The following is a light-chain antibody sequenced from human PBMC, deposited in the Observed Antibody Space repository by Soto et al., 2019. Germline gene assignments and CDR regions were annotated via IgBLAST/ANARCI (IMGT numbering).Light chain of an antibody. CDR1: SGHSDYA. CDR3: QTWATGIVT. Sequence: QLVLTQSPSASASLGASVKLTCSLSSGHSDYAIAWHQQQPEKGPRYLMKLNSDGSLSKGDGIPDRFSGSSFGAERYLTISSLQSEDEADYYCQTWATGIVTFGGGTKVTVL. V-gene: IGLV4-69*01. CDR2: LNSDGSL. J-gene: IGLJ2*01.